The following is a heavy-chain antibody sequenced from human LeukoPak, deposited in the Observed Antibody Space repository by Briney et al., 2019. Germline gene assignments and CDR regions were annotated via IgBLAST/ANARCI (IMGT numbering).Heavy chain of an antibody. V-gene: IGHV1-18*01. CDR2: ISAYNGDT. Sequence: ASVKVSCKASGYTFTGYGISWVRQAPGQGLEWMGWISAYNGDTNYAQKLQGRVTMTTDTSTSTAYMELRSLRSDDTAVYYCARSGPKTTLFYFDHWGQGTLVTVSS. CDR1: GYTFTGYG. J-gene: IGHJ4*02. D-gene: IGHD1-14*01. CDR3: ARSGPKTTLFYFDH.